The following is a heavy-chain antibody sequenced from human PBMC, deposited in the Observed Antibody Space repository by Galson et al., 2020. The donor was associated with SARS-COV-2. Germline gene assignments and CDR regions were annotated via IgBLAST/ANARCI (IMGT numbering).Heavy chain of an antibody. D-gene: IGHD3-9*01. Sequence: SVQVSCKASGGTFSSYAISWVRQAPAQGLEWMGGKLPIFGPANYAQKFQGRVTITADESTSTASMELSSLRSEDTAVYYSARDSGYDIVTGYYIGGGFDYWGQGTLVTVSS. CDR1: GGTFSSYA. CDR3: ARDSGYDIVTGYYIGGGFDY. CDR2: KLPIFGPA. V-gene: IGHV1-69*13. J-gene: IGHJ4*02.